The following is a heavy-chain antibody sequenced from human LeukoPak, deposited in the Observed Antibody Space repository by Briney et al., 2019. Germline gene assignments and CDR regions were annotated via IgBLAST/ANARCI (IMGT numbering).Heavy chain of an antibody. V-gene: IGHV3-48*01. Sequence: PGGSLRLSCAASGFTFSTYNMNWVRQAPGKGLEWISDINTSSNERHYADSVKGRFTISRDNGKNSLYLQMNSLRAEDTAVYYCARGLLGVGELSLYRPADYWGQGTLVTVSS. J-gene: IGHJ4*02. CDR2: INTSSNER. CDR1: GFTFSTYN. D-gene: IGHD3-16*02. CDR3: ARGLLGVGELSLYRPADY.